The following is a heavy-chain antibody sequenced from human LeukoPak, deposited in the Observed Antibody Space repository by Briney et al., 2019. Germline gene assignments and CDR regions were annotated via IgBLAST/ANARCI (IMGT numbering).Heavy chain of an antibody. V-gene: IGHV3-30*03. J-gene: IGHJ4*02. CDR1: GFTFSSYG. Sequence: GRSLRLSCAASGFTFSSYGMHWVRQAPGKGLEWVAVISYDGSNKYYADSVKGRFTISGDNSKNTLYLQMNSLRAEDTAVYYCAGWDSSGYYAQWGQGTLVTVSS. CDR3: AGWDSSGYYAQ. CDR2: ISYDGSNK. D-gene: IGHD3-22*01.